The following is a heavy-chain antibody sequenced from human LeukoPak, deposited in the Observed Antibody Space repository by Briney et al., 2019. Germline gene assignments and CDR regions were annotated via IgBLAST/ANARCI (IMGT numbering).Heavy chain of an antibody. V-gene: IGHV4-34*01. CDR3: ARDFLFDY. CDR1: GGSFSGYY. CDR2: INHSGST. Sequence: PSETLSLTCAVYGGSFSGYYWSWIRQPPGKGLEWIGEINHSGSTNYNPSLKSRVTISVDTSKNQFSLKLSSVTAADTAVYYCARDFLFDYWGQGTLVTASS. J-gene: IGHJ4*02. D-gene: IGHD2/OR15-2a*01.